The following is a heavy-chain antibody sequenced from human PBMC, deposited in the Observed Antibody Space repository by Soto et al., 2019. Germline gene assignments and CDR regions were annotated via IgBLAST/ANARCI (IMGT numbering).Heavy chain of an antibody. CDR3: ARGRYGDY. CDR1: GYTFTSYG. J-gene: IGHJ4*02. D-gene: IGHD1-1*01. V-gene: IGHV1-18*01. Sequence: QVHRVQSGAEVKKPGASVKVSCKASGYTFTSYGITWVRQAPGQGLEWMGWISAHNGNTDYEQKRKGRVIVTRDTSKSTAYMELRSLISDATAVYYCARGRYGDYWGQGALVTVSS. CDR2: ISAHNGNT.